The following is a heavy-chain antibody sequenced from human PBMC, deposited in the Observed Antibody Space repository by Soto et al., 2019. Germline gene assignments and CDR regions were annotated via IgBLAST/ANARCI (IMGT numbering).Heavy chain of an antibody. V-gene: IGHV3-23*01. CDR2: ISGSGGST. Sequence: GGSLRLSCAASVFTFSTYAMSWARQAPGQGLEWVSTISGSGGSTYYADSVKGRFTISRDNSKITLSLQMNSLRGEDTAVYYCAKDLRSNADSSGYYSRPGFDYWGQGIVVTVSS. J-gene: IGHJ4*02. CDR3: AKDLRSNADSSGYYSRPGFDY. CDR1: VFTFSTYA. D-gene: IGHD3-22*01.